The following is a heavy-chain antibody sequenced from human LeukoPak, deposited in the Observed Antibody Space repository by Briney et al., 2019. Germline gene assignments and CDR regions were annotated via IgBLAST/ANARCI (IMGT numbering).Heavy chain of an antibody. CDR2: ISGGGVST. Sequence: TGGSLRLSCAASGFTFNNYAMSWVRQAPGKGLEWVSAISGGGVSTYYAYSVKGRFSVSRDNSTNTLYLQMNSLRGEDTGVYYCAKGWSSPVLGGQGTPGPVSS. CDR3: AKGWSSPVL. CDR1: GFTFNNYA. J-gene: IGHJ4*02. D-gene: IGHD3-3*01. V-gene: IGHV3-23*01.